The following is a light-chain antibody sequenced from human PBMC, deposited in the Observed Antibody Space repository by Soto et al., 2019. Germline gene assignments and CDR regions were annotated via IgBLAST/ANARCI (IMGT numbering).Light chain of an antibody. Sequence: QSVLTQPPSVSGAPGQGVTISCTGSSSKIGAGYDVHWYQQLPGTAPKLLIYGNSNRPSGVPDRFSGSKSGTSASLAITGLQAEDEADYYCQSYDSSRGVFGTGTKVTVL. J-gene: IGLJ1*01. CDR2: GNS. CDR1: SSKIGAGYD. V-gene: IGLV1-40*01. CDR3: QSYDSSRGV.